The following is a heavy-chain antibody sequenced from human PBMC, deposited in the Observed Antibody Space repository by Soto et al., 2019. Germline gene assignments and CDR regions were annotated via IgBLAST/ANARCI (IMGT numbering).Heavy chain of an antibody. J-gene: IGHJ6*02. D-gene: IGHD5-12*01. CDR1: GFTFSSYG. V-gene: IGHV3-30*18. CDR2: ISYDGSNK. Sequence: GGSLRLSCAASGFTFSSYGMHWVRQAPGKGLEWVAVISYDGSNKYYADSVKGRFTISRDNSKNTLYLQMNSLRAEDTAVYYCANAGYSGYDLPFYYYGMDVWGQGTTVTVSS. CDR3: ANAGYSGYDLPFYYYGMDV.